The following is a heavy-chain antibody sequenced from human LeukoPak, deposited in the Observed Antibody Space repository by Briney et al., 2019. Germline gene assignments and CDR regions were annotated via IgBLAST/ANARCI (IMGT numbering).Heavy chain of an antibody. Sequence: GGSLRLSCAASGFTFSSYSMNWVRQAPGKGLEWVSYIRGDASAINYADSVKGRFTVSRDNAKKSLYLQMNSLRGEDTAVYFCARDAFHYYGMDVWGQGTTVTVSS. CDR3: ARDAFHYYGMDV. J-gene: IGHJ6*02. CDR2: IRGDASAI. CDR1: GFTFSSYS. V-gene: IGHV3-48*04.